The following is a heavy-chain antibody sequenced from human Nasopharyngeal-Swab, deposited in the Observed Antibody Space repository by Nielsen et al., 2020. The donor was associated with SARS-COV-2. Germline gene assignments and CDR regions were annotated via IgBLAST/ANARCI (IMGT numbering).Heavy chain of an antibody. CDR1: GFTFSSYG. J-gene: IGHJ6*03. D-gene: IGHD6-19*01. CDR3: AKVGKEQWLGLLDYYMDV. V-gene: IGHV3-7*05. Sequence: GESLKISCAASGFTFSSYGMHWVRQAPGKGLEWVANIKQDGSEKYYVDSVKGRFTISRDNSKNTLYLQMNSLRAEDTAVYYCAKVGKEQWLGLLDYYMDVWGKGTTVTVSS. CDR2: IKQDGSEK.